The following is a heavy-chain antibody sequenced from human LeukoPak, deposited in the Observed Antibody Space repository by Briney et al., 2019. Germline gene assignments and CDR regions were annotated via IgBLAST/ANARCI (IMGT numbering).Heavy chain of an antibody. CDR1: GFTFSNYW. CDR3: VRDGRGVEAVWEWEMIH. V-gene: IGHV3-7*01. D-gene: IGHD6-13*01. J-gene: IGHJ4*02. CDR2: MKQDGSQQ. Sequence: GGSLRLTCVGSGFTFSNYWMSWVRQAPGKGLEWVANMKQDGSQQHYVDSVKGRFTISRDNAKNSLYLQMNSLRAEDTAVYYCVRDGRGVEAVWEWEMIHWGRGPLVTVSS.